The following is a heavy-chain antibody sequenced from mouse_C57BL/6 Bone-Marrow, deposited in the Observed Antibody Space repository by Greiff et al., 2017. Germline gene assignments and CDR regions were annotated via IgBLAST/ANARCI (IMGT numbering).Heavy chain of an antibody. CDR2: IYPRSGNT. V-gene: IGHV1-81*01. Sequence: VQLQQSGAELARPGASVKLSCKASGYTFTSYGISWVKQRTGQGLEWIGEIYPRSGNTYYNEKFKGKATLTADKSSSTAYMELRSLTSDDSAVYFGARELRPLYYFDYWGQGTTLTVSS. J-gene: IGHJ2*01. CDR1: GYTFTSYG. D-gene: IGHD3-2*02. CDR3: ARELRPLYYFDY.